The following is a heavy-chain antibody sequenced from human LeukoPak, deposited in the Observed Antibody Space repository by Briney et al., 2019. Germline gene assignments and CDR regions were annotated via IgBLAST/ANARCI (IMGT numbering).Heavy chain of an antibody. J-gene: IGHJ4*02. CDR1: DYTFTSYG. D-gene: IGHD2-2*01. V-gene: IGHV1-18*01. CDR3: ARAAAMREYYFDY. Sequence: ASVKVSCKASDYTFTSYGISWVRQAPGQGLEWMGWISAYNGNTNYAQKLQGRVTMTTDTSTGTAYMELRSLRSGDTAVYYCARAAAMREYYFDYWGQGTLVTVSS. CDR2: ISAYNGNT.